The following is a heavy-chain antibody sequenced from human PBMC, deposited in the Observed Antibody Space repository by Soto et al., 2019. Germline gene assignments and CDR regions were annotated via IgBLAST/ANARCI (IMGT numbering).Heavy chain of an antibody. D-gene: IGHD4-17*01. Sequence: GGSLRLSCAASGFTFSDHYMSWIRQAPGKGLEWVSYISDSGITIYYADSVKGRFTISRDNAKNSLYLQMNSLRAEDTAVYYCARPGPNYDDVSDSRGQGTPVTVSS. V-gene: IGHV3-11*01. J-gene: IGHJ1*01. CDR2: ISDSGITI. CDR1: GFTFSDHY. CDR3: ARPGPNYDDVSDS.